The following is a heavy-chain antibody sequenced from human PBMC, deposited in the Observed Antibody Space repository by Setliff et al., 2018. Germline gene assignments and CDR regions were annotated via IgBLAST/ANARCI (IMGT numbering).Heavy chain of an antibody. D-gene: IGHD6-13*01. CDR1: GYIFTSYG. V-gene: IGHV1-18*01. CDR3: ARGTSSSSWPEYFQH. J-gene: IGHJ1*01. CDR2: ISTYNGKT. Sequence: GASVKVSCKASGYIFTSYGFSWVRQAPGQGLEWMGWISTYNGKTNYAQKFQGRVTMTTDTSTSTAYMELRSLRSDDAAVYYCARGTSSSSWPEYFQHWGQGTLVTVSS.